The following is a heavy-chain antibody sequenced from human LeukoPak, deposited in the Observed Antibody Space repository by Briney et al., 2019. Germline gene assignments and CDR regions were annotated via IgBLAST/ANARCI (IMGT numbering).Heavy chain of an antibody. J-gene: IGHJ6*03. D-gene: IGHD5-12*01. CDR1: GFTFSSYS. V-gene: IGHV3-48*01. Sequence: GGSLRLSCAACGFTFSSYSMIWVRQAPGKGLEWASYICSSCSTIYYADSVKGRFTISRDNAKNSLYLQMNSLSAEDTAVYYCARYAGYDWSYYYYYYMDVWGKGTTVTVSS. CDR2: ICSSCSTI. CDR3: ARYAGYDWSYYYYYYMDV.